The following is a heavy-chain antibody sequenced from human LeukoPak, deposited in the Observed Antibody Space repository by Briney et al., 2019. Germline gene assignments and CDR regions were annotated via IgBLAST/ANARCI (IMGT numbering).Heavy chain of an antibody. CDR1: GFTFTSYT. V-gene: IGHV3-23*01. CDR2: ISGSGGST. Sequence: GGSLRLSCAASGFTFTSYTMNWVRQAPGRGLEWVSAISGSGGSTYYADSVKGRFTISRDNSKNTLYLQMNSLRAEDTAVYYCAKDLAGSGSYSFDYWGQGTLVTVSS. CDR3: AKDLAGSGSYSFDY. D-gene: IGHD1-26*01. J-gene: IGHJ4*02.